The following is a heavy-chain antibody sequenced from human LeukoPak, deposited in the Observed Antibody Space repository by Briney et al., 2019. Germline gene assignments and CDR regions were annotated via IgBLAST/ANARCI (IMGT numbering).Heavy chain of an antibody. CDR3: ARDRRDGFRGDYFDY. CDR2: IYSGGST. Sequence: GGSLRLSCAASGFTVSSNYMSWVRQAPGKGLEWVSVIYSGGSTYYADSVKGRFTISRDNSKNTLYLQMNSLRAEDTAVYYCARDRRDGFRGDYFDYWGQGTLVTVSS. J-gene: IGHJ4*02. D-gene: IGHD5-24*01. CDR1: GFTVSSNY. V-gene: IGHV3-53*01.